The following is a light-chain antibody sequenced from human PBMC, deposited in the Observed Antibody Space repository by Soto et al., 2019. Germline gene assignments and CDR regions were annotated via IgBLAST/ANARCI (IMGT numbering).Light chain of an antibody. CDR3: SSYTSSNTPYV. V-gene: IGLV2-14*01. CDR1: SSDVGGSTY. Sequence: QSALTQPASVSGSPGQSITISCTGTSSDVGGSTYVSWYQQHPGKGPQLIIYEVSNRPSGVSDRFSGSMSGNTASLTISGLQAEDEADYYCSSYTSSNTPYVFGTGTKLTVL. J-gene: IGLJ1*01. CDR2: EVS.